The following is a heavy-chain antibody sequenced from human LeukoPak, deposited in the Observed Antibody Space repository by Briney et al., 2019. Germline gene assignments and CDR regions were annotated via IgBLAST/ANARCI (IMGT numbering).Heavy chain of an antibody. CDR1: GYTFTSFI. D-gene: IGHD6-13*01. J-gene: IGHJ5*02. CDR3: ARGKSSAGSSSWYKLETNWFDP. Sequence: ASVKVSCKASGYTFTSFIMHWVRQAPGQRLEWMGWIIAGNGKTKYSQEFQGRVTLTRDMSTSTAYMELSSLRSEDTAVYYCARGKSSAGSSSWYKLETNWFDPWGQGTLVTVSS. V-gene: IGHV1-3*03. CDR2: IIAGNGKT.